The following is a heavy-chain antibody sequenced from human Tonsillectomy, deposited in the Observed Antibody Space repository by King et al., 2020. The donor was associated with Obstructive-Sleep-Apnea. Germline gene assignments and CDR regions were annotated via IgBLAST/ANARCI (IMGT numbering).Heavy chain of an antibody. Sequence: PLQESGPGLVKPSETLSLTCTVSGGSISSSSYYWAWIRQPPGKGLEWIGSMYYSGSTYYNLSLKRRVTISVGTSKNQFSLKLRPVTAADTAVYYCATDPSMSVFGVITPGYNWFDPWGQGTLVTVSS. J-gene: IGHJ5*02. D-gene: IGHD3-3*01. CDR2: MYYSGST. V-gene: IGHV4-39*07. CDR3: ATDPSMSVFGVITPGYNWFDP. CDR1: GGSISSSSYY.